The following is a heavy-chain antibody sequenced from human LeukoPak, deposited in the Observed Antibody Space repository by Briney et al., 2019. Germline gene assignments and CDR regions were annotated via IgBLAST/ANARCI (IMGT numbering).Heavy chain of an antibody. CDR2: IYYSGST. D-gene: IGHD1-1*01. J-gene: IGHJ2*01. CDR3: ARMSAGLEYFDL. V-gene: IGHV4-59*01. CDR1: GGSISSYY. Sequence: PSETLSLTCIVSGGSISSYYLSWIRQPPGKGLEWIANIYYSGSTNYSPSLKSRVTISVDKSKNQFSLKLSSVTAADTAVYYCARMSAGLEYFDLWGRGTLVTVSS.